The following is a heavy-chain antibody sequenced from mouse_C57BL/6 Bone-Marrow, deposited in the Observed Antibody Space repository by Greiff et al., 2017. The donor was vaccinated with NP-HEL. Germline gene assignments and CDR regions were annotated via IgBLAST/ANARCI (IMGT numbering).Heavy chain of an antibody. Sequence: EVKVVESGGGLVQPGGSLKLSCAASGFTFSDYYMYWVRQTPEKRLEWVAYISNGGGSTYYPDTVKGRFTISRDNAKNTLYLQMSRLKSEDTAMYYCASNYAMDYWGQGTSVTVSS. CDR1: GFTFSDYY. CDR3: ASNYAMDY. V-gene: IGHV5-12*01. CDR2: ISNGGGST. J-gene: IGHJ4*01.